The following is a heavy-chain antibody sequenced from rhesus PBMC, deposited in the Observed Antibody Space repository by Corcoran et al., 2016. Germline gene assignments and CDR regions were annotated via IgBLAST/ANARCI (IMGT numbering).Heavy chain of an antibody. Sequence: QVQLQESGPGLVKPSETLSLTCAVSGGSISNNYWSWIRQSPGQGLEWIGYIYGGSGSTSYNPSLKSRITISTDTSKNQFSLKLNSVTAADTAVYYCARLGASGTYYRDYWGQGVLVTVSS. D-gene: IGHD3-16*01. V-gene: IGHV4-147*01. CDR1: GGSISNNY. CDR3: ARLGASGTYYRDY. CDR2: IYGGSGST. J-gene: IGHJ4*01.